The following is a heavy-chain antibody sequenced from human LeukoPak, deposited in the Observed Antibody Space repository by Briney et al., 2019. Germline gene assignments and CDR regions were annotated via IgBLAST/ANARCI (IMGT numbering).Heavy chain of an antibody. Sequence: PGGSLRLSCAASGFTFSSYGMSWVRQAPGKGLEWVSEISGSGGSTYYADSVKGRFTISRDNSKNTLYLQMNSLRAEDTAVYYCAKDQLIRYCSGGSCSTTHDYWGQGTLVTVSS. CDR2: ISGSGGST. CDR1: GFTFSSYG. D-gene: IGHD2-15*01. J-gene: IGHJ4*02. V-gene: IGHV3-23*01. CDR3: AKDQLIRYCSGGSCSTTHDY.